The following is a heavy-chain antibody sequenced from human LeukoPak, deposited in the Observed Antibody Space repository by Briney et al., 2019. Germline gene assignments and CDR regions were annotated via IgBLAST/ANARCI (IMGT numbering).Heavy chain of an antibody. D-gene: IGHD5-24*01. V-gene: IGHV4-61*02. J-gene: IGHJ3*02. Sequence: SQTLSLTCTVSGGSVSSGTYYWNWMRQPAGKGLEWIGRIFPGGNTYFNPSLKSRVAISVDSSKNQFPLTLSSVTAADTAVYYCAGNRDAYFLNAFDIWGQGTMVTVSS. CDR2: IFPGGNT. CDR3: AGNRDAYFLNAFDI. CDR1: GGSVSSGTYY.